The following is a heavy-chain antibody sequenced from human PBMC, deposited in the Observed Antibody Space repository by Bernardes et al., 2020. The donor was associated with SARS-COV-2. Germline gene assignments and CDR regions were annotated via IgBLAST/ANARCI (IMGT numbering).Heavy chain of an antibody. CDR2: ISAYNGNT. V-gene: IGHV1-18*01. J-gene: IGHJ5*02. CDR1: GYTFTSYG. Sequence: ASVKVSCKASGYTFTSYGISWVRQAPGQGLEWMGWISAYNGNTNYAQKLQGRVTMTTDTSTSTAYMELRSLRSDDTAVYYCARDPEFDCSGGSCYSEGWFDPWGQGTLVTVSS. CDR3: ARDPEFDCSGGSCYSEGWFDP. D-gene: IGHD2-15*01.